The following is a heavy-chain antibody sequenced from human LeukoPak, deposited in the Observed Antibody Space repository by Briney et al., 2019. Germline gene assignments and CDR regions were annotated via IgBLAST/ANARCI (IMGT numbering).Heavy chain of an antibody. J-gene: IGHJ4*02. CDR1: GGSFSGYY. V-gene: IGHV4-34*01. CDR3: ARGATEGYFDY. CDR2: INHSGST. Sequence: PSETLSLTCAVYGGSFSGYYWSWIPQPPGKGLEWIGEINHSGSTNYNPSLKSRVTISVDTSKNQFSLKLSSVTAADTAVYYCARGATEGYFDYWGQGTLVTVSS.